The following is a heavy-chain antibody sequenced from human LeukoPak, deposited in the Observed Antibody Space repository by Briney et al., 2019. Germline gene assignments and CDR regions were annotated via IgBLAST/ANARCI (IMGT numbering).Heavy chain of an antibody. CDR2: IYSGGST. CDR1: GFTVSSNY. CDR3: ASAGYCSSTSCYREGAFDI. J-gene: IGHJ3*02. Sequence: GGSLGLSCAASGFTVSSNYMSWVRQAPGKGLEWVSVIYSGGSTYYADSVKGRFTISRDNSKNTLYLQMNSLRAEDTAVYYCASAGYCSSTSCYREGAFDIWGQGTMVTVSS. D-gene: IGHD2-2*02. V-gene: IGHV3-53*01.